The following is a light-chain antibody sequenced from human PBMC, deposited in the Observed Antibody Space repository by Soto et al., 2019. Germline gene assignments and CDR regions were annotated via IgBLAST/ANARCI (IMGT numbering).Light chain of an antibody. J-gene: IGKJ1*01. CDR1: QTISTW. V-gene: IGKV1-5*03. CDR3: QQYYTYST. CDR2: KES. Sequence: DIQMTQSPPTLSASVGDRGTITCRASQTISTWLAWYQQKPGKAPKLLIYKESKLETGVPSRFSGSGSGTEFTLTISSLQPDDFATYYCQQYYTYSTFGQGTKVDIK.